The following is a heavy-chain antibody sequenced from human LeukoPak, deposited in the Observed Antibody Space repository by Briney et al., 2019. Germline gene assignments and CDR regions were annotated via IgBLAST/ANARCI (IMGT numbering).Heavy chain of an antibody. D-gene: IGHD6-13*01. CDR2: IRYEGSNK. CDR3: AKESDVAAAGIDY. V-gene: IGHV3-30*02. Sequence: GGSLRLSYAASGFIFSGYGMHWVRQAPGKGLQWVTFIRYEGSNKYYADSVKGRFTISRDNSKNTLYLQMNSLRVEDTAVYYCAKESDVAAAGIDYWGQGTLVTVSS. CDR1: GFIFSGYG. J-gene: IGHJ4*02.